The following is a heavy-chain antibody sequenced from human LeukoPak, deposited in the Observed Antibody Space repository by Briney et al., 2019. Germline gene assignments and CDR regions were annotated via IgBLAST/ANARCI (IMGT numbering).Heavy chain of an antibody. CDR3: AKGGWTQLWSYDY. CDR1: GFTFSSYG. Sequence: GGSLRLSCAASGFTFSSYGMHWVRQAPGKGLEWVAFIRYDGSNKYYADSVKGRFTISRDNSKNTLYLQMNSLRAEDTAVYYCAKGGWTQLWSYDYWGQGTLVTVSS. J-gene: IGHJ4*02. V-gene: IGHV3-30*02. CDR2: IRYDGSNK. D-gene: IGHD5-18*01.